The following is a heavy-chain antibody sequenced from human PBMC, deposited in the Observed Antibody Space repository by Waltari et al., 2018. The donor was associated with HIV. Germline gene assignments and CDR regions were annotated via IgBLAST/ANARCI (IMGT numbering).Heavy chain of an antibody. CDR2: IKPNSGGT. D-gene: IGHD3-22*01. CDR3: ARVPYYYDTSAYPDY. Sequence: QVQLVQSGAEVKKPGASVKVSCKASGYTFTGYYMHWVRQAPGQGLEWMGWIKPNSGGTNYAQKFQGRVTMTRDTSITTAYMEVSRLRSDDTAVYYCARVPYYYDTSAYPDYWGQGTLVTVSS. J-gene: IGHJ4*02. V-gene: IGHV1-2*02. CDR1: GYTFTGYY.